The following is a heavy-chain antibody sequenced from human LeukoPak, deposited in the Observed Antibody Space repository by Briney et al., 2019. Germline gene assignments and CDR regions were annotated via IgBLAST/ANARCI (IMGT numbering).Heavy chain of an antibody. Sequence: SETLSLTCTVSGGSISSGGYYWSWIRQHPGKGLKWIGYIYYSGSTYYDPSLKSRVTISVDTSKNQFSLKLSSVTAADTAVYYCARVLGSYDSSSIKGGYFQHWGQGTLVTVSS. D-gene: IGHD3-22*01. CDR1: GGSISSGGYY. J-gene: IGHJ1*01. V-gene: IGHV4-31*03. CDR3: ARVLGSYDSSSIKGGYFQH. CDR2: IYYSGST.